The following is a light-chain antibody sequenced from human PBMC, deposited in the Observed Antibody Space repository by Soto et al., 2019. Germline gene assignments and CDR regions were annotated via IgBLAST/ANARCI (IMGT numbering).Light chain of an antibody. CDR2: DDS. CDR1: IIGSKS. CDR3: QVWDSSSDHPYVV. Sequence: SYELTQPPSVSVAPGQTARITCGGNIIGSKSVNWYQQKPGQAPVLVVYDDSDRPSGIPERFSGSNSGNTATLTISRVEAGDEADYYCQVWDSSSDHPYVVFGGGTKLTVL. V-gene: IGLV3-21*02. J-gene: IGLJ2*01.